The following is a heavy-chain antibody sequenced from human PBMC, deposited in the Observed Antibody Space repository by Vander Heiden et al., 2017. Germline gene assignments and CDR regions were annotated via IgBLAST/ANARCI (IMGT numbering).Heavy chain of an antibody. CDR2: ISGSGDNT. CDR3: AKEYYDFWNGYPYYFDY. J-gene: IGHJ4*02. Sequence: EAQLLESGGDWVLPGGCLRLSCAASVSSFSHYAMSGVRQAPGKGLEWVSSISGSGDNTYYADSVKGRFTISRDNSKNTLYLRVNSLRAGDTAVYYCAKEYYDFWNGYPYYFDYWGQGTLVTVSS. V-gene: IGHV3-23*01. D-gene: IGHD3-3*01. CDR1: VSSFSHYA.